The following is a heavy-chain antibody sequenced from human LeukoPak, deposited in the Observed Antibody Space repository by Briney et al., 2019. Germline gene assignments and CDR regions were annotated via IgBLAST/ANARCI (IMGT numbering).Heavy chain of an antibody. J-gene: IGHJ4*02. CDR1: GFTFTSYY. Sequence: GASVKVSCKASGFTFTSYYMHWVRQAPGQGLEWMGIINPSGGSTSYAQKFQGRVTMTRDTSTSTVYMELSSLRSEDTAVYYCAREHSSGYYDYWGQGTLVTVSS. CDR2: INPSGGST. CDR3: AREHSSGYYDY. V-gene: IGHV1-46*01. D-gene: IGHD3-22*01.